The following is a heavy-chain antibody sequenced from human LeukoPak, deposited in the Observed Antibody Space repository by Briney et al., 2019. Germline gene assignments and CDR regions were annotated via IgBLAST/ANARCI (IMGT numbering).Heavy chain of an antibody. D-gene: IGHD5-18*01. CDR3: VRVTDRGGFDY. Sequence: GGSLRLSCAASGFAFSSYWMHWVRQAPGKGLVWVSRIISDGSSTTYADSVKGRFTMSRDNAKNTLYLQMNSLRADDTALYYCVRVTDRGGFDYWGQGTLVTVSS. CDR1: GFAFSSYW. J-gene: IGHJ4*02. CDR2: IISDGSST. V-gene: IGHV3-74*01.